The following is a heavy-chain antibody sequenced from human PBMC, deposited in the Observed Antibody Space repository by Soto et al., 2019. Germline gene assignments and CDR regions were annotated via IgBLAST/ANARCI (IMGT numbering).Heavy chain of an antibody. J-gene: IGHJ6*02. CDR2: ISYDGSNK. V-gene: IGHV3-30*18. D-gene: IGHD3-3*01. Sequence: GGSLRLSCAASGFTFSSFGMHWVSQAPGKGLEWVAVISYDGSNKYYADSVKGRFTISRDNSKNTLYLQMNSLRAEDTAVYYCAKEGPERITIFGVVINPYYYYGMDVWGQGTTVTVSS. CDR3: AKEGPERITIFGVVINPYYYYGMDV. CDR1: GFTFSSFG.